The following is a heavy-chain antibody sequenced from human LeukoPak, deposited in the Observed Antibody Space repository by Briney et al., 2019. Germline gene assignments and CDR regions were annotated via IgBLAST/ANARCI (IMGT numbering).Heavy chain of an antibody. V-gene: IGHV4-34*01. CDR3: ARGVRLVTIFGVGLLDY. CDR2: INHSGST. J-gene: IGHJ4*02. Sequence: SETLSLTCAVYGGSFSGYYWSWIRQPPGKGLEWIGEINHSGSTNYNPSLKSRVTMSVDTSKNQFSLKLSSVTAADTAVYYCARGVRLVTIFGVGLLDYWGQGTLVTVSS. D-gene: IGHD3-3*01. CDR1: GGSFSGYY.